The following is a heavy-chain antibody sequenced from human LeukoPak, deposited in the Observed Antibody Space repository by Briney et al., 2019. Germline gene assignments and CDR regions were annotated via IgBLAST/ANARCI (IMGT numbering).Heavy chain of an antibody. CDR1: GFAFDEHG. CDR3: ARAPITSPFYFDY. Sequence: GGSLTLSCTASGFAFDEHGMSWVRQVPGKGLEWVSGINWSGGSTGYAYCLRGRFTISRDNAKNSLYPQMDSLRAEDTALYYCARAPITSPFYFDYWGQGTLVTVSS. CDR2: INWSGGST. J-gene: IGHJ4*02. D-gene: IGHD2-2*01. V-gene: IGHV3-20*04.